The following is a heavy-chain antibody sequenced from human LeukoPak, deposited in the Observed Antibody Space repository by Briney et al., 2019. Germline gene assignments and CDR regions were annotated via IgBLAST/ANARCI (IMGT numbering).Heavy chain of an antibody. J-gene: IGHJ4*02. D-gene: IGHD2-15*01. Sequence: SETLSLTCTVSGYSISSGYYWGWIRQPPGKGLEWIGSIYHSGSTYYNPSLKSRVTISVDTSKNQFSLKLSSVTAADTAVYYCARVRVVVAAATTPTSFDYWGQGTLVTVPS. CDR3: ARVRVVVAAATTPTSFDY. CDR1: GYSISSGYY. V-gene: IGHV4-38-2*02. CDR2: IYHSGST.